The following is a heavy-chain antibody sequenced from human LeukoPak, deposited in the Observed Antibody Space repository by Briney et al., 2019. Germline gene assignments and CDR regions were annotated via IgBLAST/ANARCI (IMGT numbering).Heavy chain of an antibody. CDR1: GFTFSSYA. CDR2: IDTDGSTT. V-gene: IGHV3-74*01. Sequence: PGGSLRLSCAASGFTFSSYAMSWVRQAPGKGLVWVSRIDTDGSTTRYADSVKGRFTISRDNAENTLYLQMDSLRAEDTALYYCARTRGNAFDIWGQGTMVTVSS. D-gene: IGHD3-10*01. CDR3: ARTRGNAFDI. J-gene: IGHJ3*02.